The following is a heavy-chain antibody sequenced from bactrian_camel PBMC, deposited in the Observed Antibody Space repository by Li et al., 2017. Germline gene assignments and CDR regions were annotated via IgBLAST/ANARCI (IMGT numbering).Heavy chain of an antibody. CDR3: AADAGRWTTVATMTWDY. CDR2: IDSDGTI. J-gene: IGHJ4*01. D-gene: IGHD4*01. CDR1: ENAYRNNC. Sequence: HVQLVESGGGSVQVGGSLRLSCKVSENAYRNNCVGWIRQAPGKEHQGVAVIDSDGTITYADSVKGRFTLSRDNAKNALYLQMSSLQPEDTAMYYCAADAGRWTTVATMTWDYWGQGTQVTVS. V-gene: IGHV3S53*01.